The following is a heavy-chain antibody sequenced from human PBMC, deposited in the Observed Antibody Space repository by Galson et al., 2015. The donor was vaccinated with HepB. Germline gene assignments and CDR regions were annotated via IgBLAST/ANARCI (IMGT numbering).Heavy chain of an antibody. CDR3: ARDADEGSNGYYDLPASDY. D-gene: IGHD3-22*01. J-gene: IGHJ4*02. CDR1: GYTFINYG. Sequence: VKVSCKASGYTFINYGINWVRQAPGQGLEWMGWISAYNGNTNYAQKFQDRVTVTTDTSTNTAYMDLRSLRSDDTAVYYCARDADEGSNGYYDLPASDYWGQGTLVTVSS. CDR2: ISAYNGNT. V-gene: IGHV1-18*04.